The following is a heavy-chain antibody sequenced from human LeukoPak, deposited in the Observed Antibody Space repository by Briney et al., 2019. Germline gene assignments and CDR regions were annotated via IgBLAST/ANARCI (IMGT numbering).Heavy chain of an antibody. Sequence: GASVKVPCKASGFTFTSYYMHWVRQAPGQGLEWMGIINPSGGSTSYPQKFQGRVTMTRDTSTSTVYMELSSLRSEDTAVYYCACVVRGAFDIWGQGTLVTVSS. J-gene: IGHJ3*02. V-gene: IGHV1-46*03. D-gene: IGHD2-21*01. CDR2: INPSGGST. CDR3: ACVVRGAFDI. CDR1: GFTFTSYY.